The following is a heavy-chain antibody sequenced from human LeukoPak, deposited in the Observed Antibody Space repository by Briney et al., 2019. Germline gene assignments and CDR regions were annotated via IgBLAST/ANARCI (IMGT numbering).Heavy chain of an antibody. CDR2: IYYSGRT. CDR3: AKDAGSGHFDY. CDR1: GASISDYY. J-gene: IGHJ4*02. V-gene: IGHV4-59*01. D-gene: IGHD2-15*01. Sequence: SETLSLTCTVSGASISDYYWNWIRQPPGKGLEWIAYIYYSGRTKYNPSLQSRVTISVDTSKNQFSLKLSSVSAADTAVYYCAKDAGSGHFDYWGQGTLATVSS.